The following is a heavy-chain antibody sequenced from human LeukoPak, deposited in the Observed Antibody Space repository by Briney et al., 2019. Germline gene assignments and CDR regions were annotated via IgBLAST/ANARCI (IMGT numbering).Heavy chain of an antibody. CDR3: ARDLDDYVWGSYRWVRYFDY. CDR2: ISSSSSYI. CDR1: GFTFSSYS. V-gene: IGHV3-21*01. D-gene: IGHD3-16*02. J-gene: IGHJ4*02. Sequence: PGGSLRLSCAASGFTFSSYSMNWVRQAPGKGLEWVSSISSSSSYIYYADSVKGRFTISRDNAKNSLYLQMNSLRAEDTAVYYCARDLDDYVWGSYRWVRYFDYWGQGTLVTVSS.